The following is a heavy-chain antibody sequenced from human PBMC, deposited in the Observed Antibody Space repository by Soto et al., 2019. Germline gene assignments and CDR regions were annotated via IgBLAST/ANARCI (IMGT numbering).Heavy chain of an antibody. CDR3: AGDTGVYDGDGMDV. D-gene: IGHD5-12*01. CDR2: MSPIFGST. Sequence: VQLVQSGAEVKKPGSSVKVSCRASGATFRSYAFTWVRQAPGQGLEWMGGMSPIFGSTIYARQFQGRVTITANDSASTAYMELNCQRSEDTAVYYCAGDTGVYDGDGMDVWGQGNTVTVPS. V-gene: IGHV1-69*01. CDR1: GATFRSYA. J-gene: IGHJ6*02.